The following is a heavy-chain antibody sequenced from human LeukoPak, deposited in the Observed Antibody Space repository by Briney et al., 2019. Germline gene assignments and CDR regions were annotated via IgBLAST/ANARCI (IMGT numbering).Heavy chain of an antibody. CDR2: INHRGST. CDR3: ARDLPVGATPYNWFDP. D-gene: IGHD1-26*01. J-gene: IGHJ5*02. CDR1: GGSFSGYY. V-gene: IGHV4-34*01. Sequence: PSETLSLTCAVYGGSFSGYYWSWIRQPPGKGLEWIGEINHRGSTNYNPSLKSRVTISVDTSKNQFSLKLSSVTAADTAVYYCARDLPVGATPYNWFDPWGQGTLVTVSS.